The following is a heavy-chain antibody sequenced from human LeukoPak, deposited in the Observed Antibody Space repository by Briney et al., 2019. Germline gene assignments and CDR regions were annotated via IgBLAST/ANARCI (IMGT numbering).Heavy chain of an antibody. CDR1: GESFNDYF. V-gene: IGHV4-34*01. CDR3: ARGSRFDGYCAAGTCYSAYYDY. D-gene: IGHD2-15*01. J-gene: IGHJ4*02. CDR2: VKYKGST. Sequence: SETLSLTCAVYGESFNDYFWNWIRQAPGKGLEWMGVVKYKGSTYYNSSLKTRLSISVDTTKKQIFLKLRSATATDTAMYFCARGSRFDGYCAAGTCYSAYYDYWGQGTPVTVSS.